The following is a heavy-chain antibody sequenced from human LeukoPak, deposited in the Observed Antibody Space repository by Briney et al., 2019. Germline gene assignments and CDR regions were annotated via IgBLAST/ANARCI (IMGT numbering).Heavy chain of an antibody. D-gene: IGHD2-8*01. CDR1: GGSISSGGYY. J-gene: IGHJ3*02. CDR3: ARYLGYCTNGVCETRAFDI. CDR2: IYYSGST. Sequence: SETLSLTCTVSGGSISSGGYYWSWIRQHPGKGLEWIGYIYYSGSTYYNPSLKSRVTISVDTSKNQFSLKLSSVTAADTAVYYCARYLGYCTNGVCETRAFDIWGQGTMVTVSS. V-gene: IGHV4-31*03.